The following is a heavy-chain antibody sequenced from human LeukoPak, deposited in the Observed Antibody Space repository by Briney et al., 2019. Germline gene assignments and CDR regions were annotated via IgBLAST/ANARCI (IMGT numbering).Heavy chain of an antibody. D-gene: IGHD3-22*01. Sequence: SVKVSCKASGGTFSSYAISWVRQAPGQGLEWMGRIIPILGIANYAQKFQGRVTITADKSTSTAYMELSSLRSEDTAVYYCAREHHYDSSGYYYHFDYWGQGTLVTVSS. CDR1: GGTFSSYA. V-gene: IGHV1-69*04. J-gene: IGHJ4*02. CDR3: AREHHYDSSGYYYHFDY. CDR2: IIPILGIA.